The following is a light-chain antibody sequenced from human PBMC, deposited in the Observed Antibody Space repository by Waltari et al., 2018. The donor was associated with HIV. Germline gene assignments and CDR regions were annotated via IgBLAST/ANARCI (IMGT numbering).Light chain of an antibody. CDR3: SAWDDNVNAL. J-gene: IGLJ2*01. CDR2: KNN. CDR1: RSNIGSNV. Sequence: QSVLTQPPSASGTPGQRVTIPCSGTRSNIGSNVVNWFQQLPGTAPKLLIYKNNQLPSGVPDRFSGSKSGTSASLAISGLQSDDEGDYYCSAWDDNVNALFGGGTKLTVL. V-gene: IGLV1-44*01.